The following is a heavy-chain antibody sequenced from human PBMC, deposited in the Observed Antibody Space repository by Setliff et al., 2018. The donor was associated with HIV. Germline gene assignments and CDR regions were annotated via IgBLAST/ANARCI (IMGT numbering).Heavy chain of an antibody. J-gene: IGHJ6*03. CDR2: VIPMFAAG. Sequence: ASVKVSCKASGGTFSSSAISWVRQAPGQGLEWMGGVIPMFAAGTYAQKFQGRITITADESTTTAYMELSSLRSDDTAIYYCARFDPCSGVCSYDSHYYYYMDVWGKGTAVTVSS. D-gene: IGHD2-21*01. CDR1: GGTFSSSA. CDR3: ARFDPCSGVCSYDSHYYYYMDV. V-gene: IGHV1-69*13.